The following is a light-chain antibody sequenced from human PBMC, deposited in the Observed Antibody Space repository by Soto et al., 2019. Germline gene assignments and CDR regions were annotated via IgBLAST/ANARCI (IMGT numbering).Light chain of an antibody. Sequence: QSALTQPASVSGSPGQSITISCTGTSSDVGNYDYVSWYQQHPGKAPKLMIYEVSTRPSGVSIRFSGSKSGNAASLTISGLQAEYEADYYCTSHTTSSAVLFGGGTKVTVL. CDR1: SSDVGNYDY. J-gene: IGLJ2*01. V-gene: IGLV2-14*03. CDR2: EVS. CDR3: TSHTTSSAVL.